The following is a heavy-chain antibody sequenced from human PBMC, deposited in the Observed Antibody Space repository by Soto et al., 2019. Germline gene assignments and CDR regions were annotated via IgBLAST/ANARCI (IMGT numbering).Heavy chain of an antibody. CDR2: IGPESGAT. CDR1: GYTFTGHY. J-gene: IGHJ4*02. Sequence: GASVKVSCKASGYTFTGHYIHWVRQAPEQGPEWMGEIGPESGATRYARKFQGRVTMTRDMSTTTVYMELNNLSPDDTAVYYCGRGRSGQIVVFYWGQGTPVTVSS. CDR3: GRGRSGQIVVFY. D-gene: IGHD5-12*01. V-gene: IGHV1-2*02.